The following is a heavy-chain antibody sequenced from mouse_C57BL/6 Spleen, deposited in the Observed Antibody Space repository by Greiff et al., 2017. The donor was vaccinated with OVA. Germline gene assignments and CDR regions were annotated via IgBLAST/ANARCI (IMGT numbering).Heavy chain of an antibody. V-gene: IGHV1-59*01. CDR2: IDPSDSYT. J-gene: IGHJ1*03. CDR3: ANGYYEV. CDR1: GYTFTSYW. D-gene: IGHD1-1*02. Sequence: VQLQQPGAELVRPGTSVKLSCKASGYTFTSYWMHWVKQRPGQGLEWIGVIDPSDSYTNYNQKFKGKATLTVDTSSSTAYLQLSSLTSEDSAVYYCANGYYEVWGTGTTVTVSS.